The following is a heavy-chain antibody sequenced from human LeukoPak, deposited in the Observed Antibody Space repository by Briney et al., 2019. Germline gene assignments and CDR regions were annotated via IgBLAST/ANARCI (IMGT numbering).Heavy chain of an antibody. V-gene: IGHV1-24*01. Sequence: ASVKVSCKASGGTFSSYAISWVRQAPGKGLEWMGGFDPEDGETIYAQKFQGRVTMTEDTSTDTAYMELSSLRSEDTAVYYCATYGSGNFDYWGQGTLVTVSS. CDR3: ATYGSGNFDY. CDR2: FDPEDGET. D-gene: IGHD3-10*01. CDR1: GGTFSSYA. J-gene: IGHJ4*02.